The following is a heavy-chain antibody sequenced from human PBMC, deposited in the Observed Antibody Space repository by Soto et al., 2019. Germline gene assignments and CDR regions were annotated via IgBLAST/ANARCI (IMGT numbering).Heavy chain of an antibody. CDR1: GGSFSCYY. V-gene: IGHV4-34*01. CDR2: INHSGST. D-gene: IGHD3-16*02. J-gene: IGHJ6*02. Sequence: PSETLSLTCAVYGGSFSCYYWSWIRQAPGKGLEWIGEINHSGSTNYNPSLKSRVTISVDTSKNQFSLKLSSVTAADTAVYYCARGYDYVWGGYPHYYYGMDVWGQGTTVTVSS. CDR3: ARGYDYVWGGYPHYYYGMDV.